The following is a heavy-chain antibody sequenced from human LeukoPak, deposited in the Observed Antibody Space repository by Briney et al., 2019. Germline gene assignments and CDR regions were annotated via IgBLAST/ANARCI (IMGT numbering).Heavy chain of an antibody. CDR1: GFTFSSYG. J-gene: IGHJ4*02. D-gene: IGHD6-13*01. Sequence: GRSLRLSCAASGFTFSSYGMHWVRQAPGKGLEWVAVISYDGSNKYYADSVKGRFTISRDNSKNTLYLQMNSLRAEDTAVYYCAKDPGRIAAAGIFDYWGQGTLVTVSS. CDR3: AKDPGRIAAAGIFDY. CDR2: ISYDGSNK. V-gene: IGHV3-30*18.